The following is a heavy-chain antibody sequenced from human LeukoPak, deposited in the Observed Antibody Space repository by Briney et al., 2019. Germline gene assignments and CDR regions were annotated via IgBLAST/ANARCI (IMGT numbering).Heavy chain of an antibody. D-gene: IGHD1-26*01. CDR1: GGTFSSYA. J-gene: IGHJ5*02. Sequence: ASVKVSCKASGGTFSSYAISWVRQAPGQGLEWMGGIIPIFGTANYAQKFQGRVTITTDESTSTAYMELSSLRSEDTAVYYCARDPEYSGSYWPRWFDPWGQGTLVTVSS. V-gene: IGHV1-69*05. CDR2: IIPIFGTA. CDR3: ARDPEYSGSYWPRWFDP.